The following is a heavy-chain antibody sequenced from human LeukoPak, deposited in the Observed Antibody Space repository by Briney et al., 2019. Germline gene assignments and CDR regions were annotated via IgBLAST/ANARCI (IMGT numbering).Heavy chain of an antibody. CDR1: DSITSTSYY. CDR2: IFHSGTT. V-gene: IGHV4-39*01. Sequence: PSETLSLTCTVSDSITSTSYYWAWIRQPPGKGLQWIASIFHSGTTYFNPSLKSRVTLSVDTSRSQYSLQLASVTAADTALYYCVRLGGYSYGARIFDYWGQGIRVAVSS. J-gene: IGHJ4*02. CDR3: VRLGGYSYGARIFDY. D-gene: IGHD5-18*01.